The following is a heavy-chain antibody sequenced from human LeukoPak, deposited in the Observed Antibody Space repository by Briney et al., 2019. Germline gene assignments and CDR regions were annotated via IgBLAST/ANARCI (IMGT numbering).Heavy chain of an antibody. CDR3: AKDLLSDSRSRGSRYYYYYGMDV. CDR2: ISGSGGST. CDR1: GFTFSSYA. Sequence: GGSLRLSCAASGFTFSSYAMSWVRQAPGKGLEWVSAISGSGGSTYYADSVKGRFTISRDNSKNTLYLQMNSLRAEDTAVYYCAKDLLSDSRSRGSRYYYYYGMDVWGQGTTVTVSS. J-gene: IGHJ6*02. D-gene: IGHD1-26*01. V-gene: IGHV3-23*01.